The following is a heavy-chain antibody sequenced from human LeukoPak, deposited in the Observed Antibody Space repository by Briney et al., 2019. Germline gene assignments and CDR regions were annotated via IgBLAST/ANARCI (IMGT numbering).Heavy chain of an antibody. CDR1: GGSFSGYY. CDR2: INHSGST. V-gene: IGHV4-34*01. Sequence: PSETLSLTCAVYGGSFSGYYWSWIRQPPGKGLEWIGEINHSGSTNYNPSLYSRLTISVDTSKNQFSLKLTSVTAADTAVYYCARDRRGYGSFDSWGQGTLVTVSS. D-gene: IGHD5-18*01. J-gene: IGHJ4*02. CDR3: ARDRRGYGSFDS.